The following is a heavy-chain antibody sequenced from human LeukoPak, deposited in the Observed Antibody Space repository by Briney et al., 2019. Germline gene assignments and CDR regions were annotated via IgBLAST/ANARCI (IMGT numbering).Heavy chain of an antibody. CDR2: IYYSGST. Sequence: IYYSGSTNYNPSLKSRVTISVDTSKNQFSLKLSSVTAADTAVYYCARVRTVGATTSFDYWGQGTLVTVSS. CDR3: ARVRTVGATTSFDY. D-gene: IGHD1-26*01. J-gene: IGHJ4*02. V-gene: IGHV4-59*01.